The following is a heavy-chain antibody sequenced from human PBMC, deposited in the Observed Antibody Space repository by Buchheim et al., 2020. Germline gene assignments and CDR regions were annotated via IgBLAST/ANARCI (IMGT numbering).Heavy chain of an antibody. CDR1: GGSISSYY. Sequence: QVQLQESGPGLVKPSETLSLTCTVSGGSISSYYWSWIRQPPGKGLEWIGYIYYSGSTNYNPSLKSRVTISVDTSKNQISLKLSSVTAADTAVYYWARGGGGRFLEWLLNSWFDPWGQGTL. J-gene: IGHJ5*02. V-gene: IGHV4-59*01. CDR2: IYYSGST. D-gene: IGHD3-3*01. CDR3: ARGGGGRFLEWLLNSWFDP.